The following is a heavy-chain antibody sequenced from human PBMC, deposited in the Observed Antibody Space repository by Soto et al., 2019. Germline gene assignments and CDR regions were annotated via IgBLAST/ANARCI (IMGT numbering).Heavy chain of an antibody. CDR1: GFSLSTNGVG. CDR2: IYWNDDK. CDR3: AREGAIVPRFFDP. Sequence: SGPTLLNATETLTLMCTFSGFSLSTNGVGVGWIRQPPGKALEWLALIYWNDDKRYSPSPKSRPTSTKDTSKNPVVLKMTYVDPVDTGTYYCAREGAIVPRFFDPWGQGTGVTVSA. D-gene: IGHD1-26*01. J-gene: IGHJ5*02. V-gene: IGHV2-5*01.